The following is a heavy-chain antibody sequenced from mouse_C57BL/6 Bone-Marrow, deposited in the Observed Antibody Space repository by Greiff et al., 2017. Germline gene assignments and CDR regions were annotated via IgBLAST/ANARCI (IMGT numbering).Heavy chain of an antibody. D-gene: IGHD1-1*01. CDR1: GFNIKDDY. Sequence: EVKLQESGAELVRPGASVKLSCTASGFNIKDDYMHWVKQRPEQGLEWIGWIDPENGDTEYASKFQGKATITADTSSNTAYLQLSSLTSEDTAVYYCTTPAYYYGSSHWYFDVWGTGTTVTVSS. CDR3: TTPAYYYGSSHWYFDV. J-gene: IGHJ1*03. V-gene: IGHV14-4*01. CDR2: IDPENGDT.